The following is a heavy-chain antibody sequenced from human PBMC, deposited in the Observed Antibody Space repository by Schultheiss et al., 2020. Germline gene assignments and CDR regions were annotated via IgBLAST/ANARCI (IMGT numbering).Heavy chain of an antibody. CDR3: AKDGGYGDYPLGCMDV. D-gene: IGHD4-17*01. J-gene: IGHJ6*02. Sequence: GGSLRLSCAASGFTFDDYAMHWVRQAPGKGLEWVSGISWNSGSIGYADSVKGRFTISRDNAKNSLYLQMNSLRAEDTALYYCAKDGGYGDYPLGCMDVWGQGTTVTVSS. V-gene: IGHV3-9*01. CDR2: ISWNSGSI. CDR1: GFTFDDYA.